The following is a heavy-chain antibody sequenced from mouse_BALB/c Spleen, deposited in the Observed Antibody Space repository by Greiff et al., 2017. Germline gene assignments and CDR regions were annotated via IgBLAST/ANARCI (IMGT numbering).Heavy chain of an antibody. CDR1: GYTFTSYY. CDR2: INPSNGGT. J-gene: IGHJ3*01. Sequence: VQLQQSGAELVKPGASVKLSCKASGYTFTSYYMYWVKQRPGQGLEWIGGINPSNGGTNFNEKFKSKATLTVDKSSSTAYMQLSSLTSEDSAVYYCTRGAYYGLDVFAYWGQGTLVTVSA. D-gene: IGHD1-1*01. CDR3: TRGAYYGLDVFAY. V-gene: IGHV1S16*01.